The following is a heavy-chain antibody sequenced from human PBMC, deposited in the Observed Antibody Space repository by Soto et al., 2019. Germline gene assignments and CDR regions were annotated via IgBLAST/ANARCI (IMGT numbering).Heavy chain of an antibody. J-gene: IGHJ4*02. Sequence: SETLSLTCGVSGDSISSGDYFWTWIRQRPGEGLEWIAYSHHSGTTYYNPSLKSRVATSVDTSKNQFSLELTSVTAADTAVYYCAKSKEHKYSSSAPFDYWGQGTLVTVSS. CDR3: AKSKEHKYSSSAPFDY. CDR2: SHHSGTT. CDR1: GDSISSGDYF. D-gene: IGHD6-6*01. V-gene: IGHV4-31*02.